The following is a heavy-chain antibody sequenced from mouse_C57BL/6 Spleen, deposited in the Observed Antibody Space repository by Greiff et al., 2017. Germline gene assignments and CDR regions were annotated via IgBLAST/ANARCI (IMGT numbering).Heavy chain of an antibody. D-gene: IGHD2-3*01. Sequence: QVQLKESGAELVRPGTSVKVSCKASGYAFTNYLIEWVKQRPGQGLEWIGVINPVSGGTNYNEKFKGKATLTADKSSSTAYMQLSSLTSEDSAVYCCARDFDGYYLDYWGQGTTLTSSS. CDR3: ARDFDGYYLDY. CDR2: INPVSGGT. CDR1: GYAFTNYL. V-gene: IGHV1-54*01. J-gene: IGHJ2*01.